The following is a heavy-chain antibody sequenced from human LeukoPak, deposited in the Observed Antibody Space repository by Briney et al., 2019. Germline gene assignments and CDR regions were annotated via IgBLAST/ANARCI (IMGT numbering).Heavy chain of an antibody. D-gene: IGHD2-15*01. CDR2: ISVYNGNK. J-gene: IGHJ4*02. Sequence: ASVKGSCKASGFSFIRYGFTWVRQAPGQGLEWMGWISVYNGNKKYAKKFQGRVTMTTDTPTSTGYMEVRSLRSADPAVYYCARRGSGGSSDYWGQGTLVTVSS. CDR1: GFSFIRYG. V-gene: IGHV1-18*01. CDR3: ARRGSGGSSDY.